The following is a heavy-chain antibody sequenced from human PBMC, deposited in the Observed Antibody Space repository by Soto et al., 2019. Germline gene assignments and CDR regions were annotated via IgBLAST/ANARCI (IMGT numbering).Heavy chain of an antibody. CDR2: ISYDGSNK. Sequence: GGSLRLSCAASGFTFSSYAMHWVRQAPGKGLEWVAVISYDGSNKYYADSVKGRFTISRDNSKNTLYLQMNSLRAEDTAVYYCARDPYYYDSSGYSTGFDYWGQGTLVTVSS. J-gene: IGHJ4*02. D-gene: IGHD3-22*01. CDR1: GFTFSSYA. CDR3: ARDPYYYDSSGYSTGFDY. V-gene: IGHV3-30-3*01.